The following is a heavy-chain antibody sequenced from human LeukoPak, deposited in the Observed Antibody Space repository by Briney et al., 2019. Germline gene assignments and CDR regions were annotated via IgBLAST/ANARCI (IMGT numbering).Heavy chain of an antibody. CDR3: ARGRGGSYYRSLFRY. V-gene: IGHV4-34*01. J-gene: IGHJ4*02. CDR2: MNHSGSA. CDR1: GGSFSGYY. D-gene: IGHD1-26*01. Sequence: SETLSLTCAVYGGSFSGYYWTWIRQPPGKGLEWIGEMNHSGSANYNPSLKSRVTISVDTSKNQFSLKLSSVTAADTAVYYCARGRGGSYYRSLFRYWGQGTLVTVSS.